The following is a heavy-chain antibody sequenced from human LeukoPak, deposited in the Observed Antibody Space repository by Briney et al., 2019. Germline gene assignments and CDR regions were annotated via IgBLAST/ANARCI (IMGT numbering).Heavy chain of an antibody. Sequence: GGSLRLSCAASGFTFSDYYMSWLRQAPGEGLEWVSGISSSGSTIHYADSVKGRFTISRDNAKNSLYLQMSSLRAEDTAVYYCAKEGGYNSGPDYFDCWGQGTLVTVSS. CDR1: GFTFSDYY. CDR2: ISSSGSTI. D-gene: IGHD5-18*01. J-gene: IGHJ4*02. CDR3: AKEGGYNSGPDYFDC. V-gene: IGHV3-11*01.